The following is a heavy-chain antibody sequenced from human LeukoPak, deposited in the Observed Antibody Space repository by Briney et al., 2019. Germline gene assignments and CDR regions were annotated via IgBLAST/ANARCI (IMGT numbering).Heavy chain of an antibody. CDR3: ARDFPVDY. CDR1: GGSFSGYY. J-gene: IGHJ4*02. Sequence: ETLSLTCAVYGGSFSGYYWSWVRQAPGKGLEWVASIKQDGSEKYYVDSVKGRFTISRDNAKNSLYLQMNSLRAEDTAVYYCARDFPVDYWGQGTLVTVSS. CDR2: IKQDGSEK. V-gene: IGHV3-7*03.